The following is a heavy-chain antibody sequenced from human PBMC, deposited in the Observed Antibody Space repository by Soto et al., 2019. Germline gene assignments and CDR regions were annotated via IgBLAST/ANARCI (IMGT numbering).Heavy chain of an antibody. CDR3: ARVSNYADWYFDL. V-gene: IGHV4-31*03. Sequence: SETLSLTCTVSGGSISSGGYYWSWIRQHPGKGLEWIGYIYYSGSTYYNPSLKSRVTISVDTSKNQFSLKLSSVTAADTAVYYCARVSNYADWYFDLWGRGTLVTVSS. CDR2: IYYSGST. J-gene: IGHJ2*01. D-gene: IGHD4-4*01. CDR1: GGSISSGGYY.